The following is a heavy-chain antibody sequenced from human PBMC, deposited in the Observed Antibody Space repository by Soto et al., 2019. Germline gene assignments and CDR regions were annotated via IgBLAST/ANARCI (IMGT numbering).Heavy chain of an antibody. CDR2: ISGSGRST. J-gene: IGHJ4*02. CDR3: AKVYYYDLSGCGFLDY. Sequence: GGSLRLSCGASGFIFSSYAMGWVRQAPGKGLEWVSVISGSGRSTYYADSVKGRFTISRDNSQNMVYLQMNTLRAEDTALYFCAKVYYYDLSGCGFLDYWGQGTLVTVSS. CDR1: GFIFSSYA. D-gene: IGHD3-22*01. V-gene: IGHV3-23*01.